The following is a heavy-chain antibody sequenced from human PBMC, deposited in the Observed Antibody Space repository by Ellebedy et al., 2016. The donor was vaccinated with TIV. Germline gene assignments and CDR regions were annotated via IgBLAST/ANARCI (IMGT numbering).Heavy chain of an antibody. CDR1: GFTYGAYW. J-gene: IGHJ4*02. D-gene: IGHD3-3*01. V-gene: IGHV3-7*03. CDR3: AMYYDYSSGYYTGIDS. Sequence: GGSLRLSXAASGFTYGAYWMGWVRQAPGKGLEWVANIRQDGSDEYYVAFVKGRFSISGDTAKKSMYLQMNSLKDEDTAVYYCAMYYDYSSGYYTGIDSWGQGTLVTVSS. CDR2: IRQDGSDE.